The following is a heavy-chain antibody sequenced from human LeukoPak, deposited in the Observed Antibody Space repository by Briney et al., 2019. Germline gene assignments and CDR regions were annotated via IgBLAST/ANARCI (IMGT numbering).Heavy chain of an antibody. V-gene: IGHV3-23*01. Sequence: GGSLRLSCAASGFIVSSNYMSWVRQAPGKGLEWVSAISGSGGSTYYADSVKGRFTISRDNSKNTLYLQMNSLRAEDTAVYYCAKGCYSNYPPPYYYYYGMDVWGQGTTVTVSS. CDR1: GFIVSSNY. J-gene: IGHJ6*02. CDR2: ISGSGGST. D-gene: IGHD4-11*01. CDR3: AKGCYSNYPPPYYYYYGMDV.